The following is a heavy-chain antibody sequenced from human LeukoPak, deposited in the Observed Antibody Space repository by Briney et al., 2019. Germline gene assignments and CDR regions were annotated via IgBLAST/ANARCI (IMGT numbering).Heavy chain of an antibody. D-gene: IGHD3-3*01. J-gene: IGHJ4*02. Sequence: PGGSLRLSCAASGFTFSSYTMNWVRQAPGKGLEWVSSVHADGDFTYYADSVRGRFTVSRDNSQNILHLQLNNVRAEDSAIYYCANSQGTIFGVVDYWGQGTLVTVSS. CDR1: GFTFSSYT. CDR2: VHADGDFT. CDR3: ANSQGTIFGVVDY. V-gene: IGHV3-23*01.